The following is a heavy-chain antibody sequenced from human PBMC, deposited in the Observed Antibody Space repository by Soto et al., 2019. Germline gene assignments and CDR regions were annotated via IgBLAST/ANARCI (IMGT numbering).Heavy chain of an antibody. CDR1: GFTFSSYG. V-gene: IGHV3-30*18. CDR3: AKDHRNRGWLDP. CDR2: ISHDGSNK. J-gene: IGHJ5*02. Sequence: GGSLRLSCAASGFTFSSYGMHWVRQAPGKGLEWVAVISHDGSNKYYADSVKGRFTISRDNSKNTLYLQMNSLRAEDTAVYYCAKDHRNRGWLDPWGQGTMVTVYS.